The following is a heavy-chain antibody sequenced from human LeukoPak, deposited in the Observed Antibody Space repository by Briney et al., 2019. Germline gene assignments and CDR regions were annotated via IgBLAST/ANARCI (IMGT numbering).Heavy chain of an antibody. CDR2: ISQDGRTR. Sequence: PGGSLRLSCAASGFTFTTYYMTWVRQAPGKGLEWLANISQDGRTRYYADSVEGRFAISRDNAINSVFLQMNSVRAEDTAVYCCARENWSNDYWGQGTLVTVSS. J-gene: IGHJ4*02. CDR1: GFTFTTYY. CDR3: ARENWSNDY. V-gene: IGHV3-7*01. D-gene: IGHD1-1*01.